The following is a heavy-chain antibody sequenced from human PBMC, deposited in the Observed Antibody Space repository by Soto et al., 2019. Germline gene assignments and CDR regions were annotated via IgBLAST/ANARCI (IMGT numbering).Heavy chain of an antibody. D-gene: IGHD6-13*01. J-gene: IGHJ6*02. CDR1: GYTFTSYG. CDR2: ISAYNGKT. V-gene: IGHV1-18*01. Sequence: QVQLVQSGGEVKKPGASVKLSCTASGYTFTSYGISWVRQAPGQGLEWMGWISAYNGKTNYAQNVQGRVTMPTDTSTRTAYMDLRSLRSDYTAVYYCASAGDGNYYHGMDVWGQGTTVTVSS. CDR3: ASAGDGNYYHGMDV.